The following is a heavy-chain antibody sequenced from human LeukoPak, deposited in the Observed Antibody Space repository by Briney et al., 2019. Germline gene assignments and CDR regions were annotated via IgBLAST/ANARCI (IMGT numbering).Heavy chain of an antibody. CDR2: ISYSGST. V-gene: IGHV4-59*08. CDR1: GGSTSSYY. J-gene: IGHJ4*02. CDR3: ARQNSGYDLGPFAY. D-gene: IGHD5-12*01. Sequence: SDTLSLTCTVSGGSTSSYYWSWIRQPPGKGLEWIAYISYSGSTNYNPSLRSRVTISLDTSKNHFSLKLSSVTAADTAVYYCARQNSGYDLGPFAYWGQGILVTVSS.